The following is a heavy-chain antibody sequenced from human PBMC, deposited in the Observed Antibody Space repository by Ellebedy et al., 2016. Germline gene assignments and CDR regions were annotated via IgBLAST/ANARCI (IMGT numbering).Heavy chain of an antibody. J-gene: IGHJ6*02. Sequence: GEFLKISCAASGFTFNNARMNWVRQAPGKGLEWVGHFKRTSEGGTTDYAAPVKGRFTISRDELKETLYLQMNSLTAEDTAVYYCTTPIYGMDVWGQGTTVTVSS. CDR2: FKRTSEGGTT. CDR3: TTPIYGMDV. V-gene: IGHV3-15*07. CDR1: GFTFNNAR.